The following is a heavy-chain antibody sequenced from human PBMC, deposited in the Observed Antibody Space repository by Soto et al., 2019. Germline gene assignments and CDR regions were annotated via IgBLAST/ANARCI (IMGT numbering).Heavy chain of an antibody. CDR2: VFHSGDT. CDR3: ARLIYDSRLNYFYFEF. CDR1: GGSISGRNW. D-gene: IGHD3-22*01. J-gene: IGHJ4*02. V-gene: IGHV4-4*02. Sequence: PSETLSLTCVVSGGSISGRNWWIWVRQAPGKGLEWIGEVFHSGDTTYTPSLRSRVTISVDKSKNQFSLKLNSVTAADTAVYYCARLIYDSRLNYFYFEFWGQGALVTVSS.